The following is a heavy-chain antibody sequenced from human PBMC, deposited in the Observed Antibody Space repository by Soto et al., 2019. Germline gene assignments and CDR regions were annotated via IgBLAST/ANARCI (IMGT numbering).Heavy chain of an antibody. CDR2: ISYDGRNK. D-gene: IGHD3-22*01. CDR3: AKSGSSSGYYHRYYFDY. V-gene: IGHV3-30*04. J-gene: IGHJ4*02. CDR1: GFTFSSYA. Sequence: QVQLVESGGGVVQPGRSLRLSCAASGFTFSSYAIHWVRQAPGKGLEWVAMISYDGRNKFYADSVKGRFNISRDNSKNTLYLQLNSLRAEDTAVYYCAKSGSSSGYYHRYYFDYWGQGTLVTVSS.